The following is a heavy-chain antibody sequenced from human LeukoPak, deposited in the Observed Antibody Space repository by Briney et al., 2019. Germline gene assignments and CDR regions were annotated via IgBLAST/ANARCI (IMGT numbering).Heavy chain of an antibody. Sequence: ASVKVSCKASGYTFTSYGISWVRQAPGQGLEWMGWMNPNSGNTGYAQKFQGRVTMTRNTSISTAYMELSSLRSEDTAVYYCAREGYYYGSGPDYYYYYMDVWGKGTTVTISS. V-gene: IGHV1-8*02. CDR1: GYTFTSYG. CDR2: MNPNSGNT. D-gene: IGHD3-10*01. J-gene: IGHJ6*03. CDR3: AREGYYYGSGPDYYYYYMDV.